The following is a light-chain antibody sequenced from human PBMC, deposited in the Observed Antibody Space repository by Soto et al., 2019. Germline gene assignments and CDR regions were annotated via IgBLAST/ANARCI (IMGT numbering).Light chain of an antibody. V-gene: IGLV2-8*01. J-gene: IGLJ2*01. CDR1: SGDVGGHNY. Sequence: QSALTQPPSVSGSPGQSVAISCTATSGDVGGHNYVSWYQHHPGKAPKLMIYEVTKRPSGVPDRFSGSKSGNTASLTVSGLQADDEADYYCSSYAGSNNLVFGGGTKLTVL. CDR2: EVT. CDR3: SSYAGSNNLV.